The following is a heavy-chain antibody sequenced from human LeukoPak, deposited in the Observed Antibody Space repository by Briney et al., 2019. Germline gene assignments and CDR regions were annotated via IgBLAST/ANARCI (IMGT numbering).Heavy chain of an antibody. D-gene: IGHD6-19*01. J-gene: IGHJ4*02. CDR2: INPNSGGT. V-gene: IGHV1-2*02. CDR3: ARDLEGGYSSGWYFGY. Sequence: ASVKVSCKASGYTFTSYYMHWVRQAPGQGLEWMGWINPNSGGTNYAQKFQGRVTMTRDTSISTAYMELSRLRSDDTAVYYCARDLEGGYSSGWYFGYWGQGTLVTVSS. CDR1: GYTFTSYY.